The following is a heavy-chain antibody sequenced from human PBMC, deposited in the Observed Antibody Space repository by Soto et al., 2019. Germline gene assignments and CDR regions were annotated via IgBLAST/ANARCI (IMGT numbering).Heavy chain of an antibody. Sequence: GGSLRLSCAASGVTFSDSSMNWVRQAPGKGLEWVSYISGSSKTIYYADSVKGRFTISRDNAKNSVYLQMNSLRDEDTAVYYCARDNMWAFDYWGQGA. J-gene: IGHJ4*02. CDR2: ISGSSKTI. CDR3: ARDNMWAFDY. D-gene: IGHD1-26*01. CDR1: GVTFSDSS. V-gene: IGHV3-48*02.